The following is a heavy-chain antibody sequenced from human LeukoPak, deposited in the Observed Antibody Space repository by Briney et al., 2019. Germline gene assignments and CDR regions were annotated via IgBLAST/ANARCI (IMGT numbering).Heavy chain of an antibody. CDR2: IWYDGSNK. J-gene: IGHJ4*02. D-gene: IGHD1-1*01. Sequence: GGSLRLSCAASGFTFRSHGMHWVRHAPGKGLEWVAVIWYDGSNKYYADSVKGRFTISRDNSKKMLYLQMNSLRAEDTAVYYCVRDRGNDYFDYWGQGTLVTVSS. CDR3: VRDRGNDYFDY. V-gene: IGHV3-33*01. CDR1: GFTFRSHG.